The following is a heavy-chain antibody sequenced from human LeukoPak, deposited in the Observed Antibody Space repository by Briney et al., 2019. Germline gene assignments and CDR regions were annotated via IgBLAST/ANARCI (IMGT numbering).Heavy chain of an antibody. J-gene: IGHJ4*02. V-gene: IGHV1-2*04. D-gene: IGHD5-12*01. CDR3: ARVLGGSYFDY. CDR1: GYTFTSYG. Sequence: ASVKVSCKASGYTFTSYGISWVRQAPGQGLEWMGWINPNSGGTNYAQKFQGWVTMTRDTSISTAYMELSRLRSDDTAVYYCARVLGGSYFDYWGQGTLVTVSS. CDR2: INPNSGGT.